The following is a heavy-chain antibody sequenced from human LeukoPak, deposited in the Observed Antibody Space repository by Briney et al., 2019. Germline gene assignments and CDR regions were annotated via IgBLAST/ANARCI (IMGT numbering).Heavy chain of an antibody. D-gene: IGHD6-19*01. Sequence: PSETLSLTCAVYGGSFSGYYWSWIRQPPGKGLEWIGYIYYSGSTNYNPSLKSRVTISVDTSKNQFSLKLSSVTAADTAVYYCAGAYSSGWTDYYYYGMDVWGQGTTVTVSS. CDR1: GGSFSGYY. V-gene: IGHV4-59*01. CDR2: IYYSGST. J-gene: IGHJ6*02. CDR3: AGAYSSGWTDYYYYGMDV.